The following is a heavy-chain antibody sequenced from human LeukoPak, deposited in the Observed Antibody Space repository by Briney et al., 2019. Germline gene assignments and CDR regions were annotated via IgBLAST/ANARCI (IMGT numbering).Heavy chain of an antibody. V-gene: IGHV4-39*07. J-gene: IGHJ4*02. CDR1: GGSISSSSYY. CDR2: IYYSGST. CDR3: ARDGMATNGGFDY. D-gene: IGHD5-24*01. Sequence: PSETLSLTCTVSGGSISSSSYYWGWIRQPPGKGLEWIGSIYYSGSTYYNPSLKSRVTISVDTSKNQFSLKLSSVTAADTAVYYCARDGMATNGGFDYWGQGTLVTVSS.